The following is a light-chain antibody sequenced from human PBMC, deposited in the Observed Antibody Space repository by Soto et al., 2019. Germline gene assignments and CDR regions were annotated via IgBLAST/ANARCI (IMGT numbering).Light chain of an antibody. V-gene: IGLV2-14*03. J-gene: IGLJ1*01. CDR2: DVA. Sequence: QSALTQPASVSDSPGQSITISCTGTSSDVGGSNFVSWYQQHPGKPPKLIIYDVANRPSGVSNRFSGSKSGSTASLITSRLQTEDEADYYCVSYTSSTTYVSGNGTKVTVL. CDR3: VSYTSSTTYV. CDR1: SSDVGGSNF.